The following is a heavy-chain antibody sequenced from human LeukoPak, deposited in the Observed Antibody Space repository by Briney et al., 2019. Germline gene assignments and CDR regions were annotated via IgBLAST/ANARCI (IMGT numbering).Heavy chain of an antibody. CDR2: IGTAGDT. D-gene: IGHD2-15*01. Sequence: GGSLRLSCAASGFTFSSYDMHWVRQATGKGLEWVSAIGTAGDTYYPGSVKGRFTISRDNAKNSLYLQMNSLRAEDTAVYYCARERRNIVVVVAAPLDYWGQGTLVTVSS. J-gene: IGHJ4*02. CDR1: GFTFSSYD. CDR3: ARERRNIVVVVAAPLDY. V-gene: IGHV3-13*01.